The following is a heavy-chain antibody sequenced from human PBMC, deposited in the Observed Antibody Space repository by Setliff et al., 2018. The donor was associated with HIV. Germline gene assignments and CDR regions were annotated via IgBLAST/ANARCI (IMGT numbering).Heavy chain of an antibody. J-gene: IGHJ3*02. CDR2: IYTSGST. Sequence: SETLSLTCTVSGGSISSCIYYWSWIRQPAGQGLEWIGHIYTSGSTNYSPSVKSRVTISVDTSKNQFSLRLNSVTAADTAVYYCARASVGATGLYAFEIWGQGTMVTVSS. D-gene: IGHD1-26*01. CDR1: GGSISSCIYY. CDR3: ARASVGATGLYAFEI. V-gene: IGHV4-61*09.